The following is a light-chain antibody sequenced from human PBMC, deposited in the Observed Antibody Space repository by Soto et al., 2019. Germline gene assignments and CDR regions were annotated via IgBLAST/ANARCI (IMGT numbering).Light chain of an antibody. Sequence: QSVLTQPPSASGSPGQSVTISCTGTNTDVGAYNYVSWYQQHPGKAPKLMISEVSKRPSGVPDRFSGSKSGNTASLTVSGLQAEDEADDYCSSYADSNNLGFGGGTNLSVL. CDR2: EVS. V-gene: IGLV2-8*01. J-gene: IGLJ2*01. CDR3: SSYADSNNLG. CDR1: NTDVGAYNY.